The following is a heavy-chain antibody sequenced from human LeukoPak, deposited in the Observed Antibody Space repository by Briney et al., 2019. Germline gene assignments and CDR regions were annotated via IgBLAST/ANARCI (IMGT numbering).Heavy chain of an antibody. CDR2: LGRTGEYK. V-gene: IGHV3-23*01. CDR1: GFTYTDYS. D-gene: IGHD6-19*01. J-gene: IGHJ4*02. CDR3: ARSSGWWSLDY. Sequence: GGSLRLSCSASGFTYTDYSMSWVRQVPGKGLEWVSGLGRTGEYKYYAGSVKGRFTISRDNSKNTLFLQMNSLRAEDTAVYYCARSSGWWSLDYWGQGTLVTVSS.